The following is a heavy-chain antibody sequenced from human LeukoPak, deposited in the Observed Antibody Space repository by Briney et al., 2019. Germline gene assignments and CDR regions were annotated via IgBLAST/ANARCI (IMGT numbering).Heavy chain of an antibody. CDR1: GGSIGSYY. Sequence: SETLSLTCTVSGGSIGSYYWSWIRQPPGKGLEWIGYVYYSGSTNYNPFLKSRVTISVDTSNNQFSLDLSSVTAADTAVYYCARGTRDYYGMDVWGQGTTVTVSS. D-gene: IGHD3-10*01. J-gene: IGHJ6*02. CDR3: ARGTRDYYGMDV. CDR2: VYYSGST. V-gene: IGHV4-59*12.